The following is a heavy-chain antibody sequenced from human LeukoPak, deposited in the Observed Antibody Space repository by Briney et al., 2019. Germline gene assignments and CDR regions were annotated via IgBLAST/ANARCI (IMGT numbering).Heavy chain of an antibody. J-gene: IGHJ4*02. V-gene: IGHV3-30*04. D-gene: IGHD3-10*01. CDR1: GFTFSDYA. CDR3: AKDFLKSITLIRGVRSWVGYFDS. CDR2: VAYDGSSK. Sequence: PGGSLRLSCAASGFTFSDYALHWVRQAPGKGLEWVAFVAYDGSSKYYRDSVKGRFIISRDYSKNTLYLQMNSLRGEDTAVYYCAKDFLKSITLIRGVRSWVGYFDSWGQGTLVTVSS.